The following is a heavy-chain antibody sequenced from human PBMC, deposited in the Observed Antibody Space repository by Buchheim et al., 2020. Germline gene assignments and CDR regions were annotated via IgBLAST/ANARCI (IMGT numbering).Heavy chain of an antibody. CDR3: ARVGSSPSNLELGDYYYGMDV. Sequence: QVQLQESGPGLVKPSETLSLTCTVSGGSISSYYWSWIRQPPGKGLEWIGYIYYSGSTNYNPSLKSRVTISVDTSKNQFSLKLSSVTAADTAVYYCARVGSSPSNLELGDYYYGMDVWGQGTT. CDR2: IYYSGST. CDR1: GGSISSYY. D-gene: IGHD6-6*01. V-gene: IGHV4-59*01. J-gene: IGHJ6*02.